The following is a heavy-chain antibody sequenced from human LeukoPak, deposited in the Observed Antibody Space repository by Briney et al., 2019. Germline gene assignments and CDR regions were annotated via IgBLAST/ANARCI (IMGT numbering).Heavy chain of an antibody. J-gene: IGHJ5*02. CDR1: GYTFTSYG. V-gene: IGHV1-18*01. D-gene: IGHD6-13*01. Sequence: ASVKVSCKASGYTFTSYGISWVRQAPGQGLEWMGWISAYNGNTNYAQKLKGRVTMTTDTSTSTAYMELRSLRSDDTAVYYCARDQGIAAAGRGRVFDPWGQGTLVTVSS. CDR2: ISAYNGNT. CDR3: ARDQGIAAAGRGRVFDP.